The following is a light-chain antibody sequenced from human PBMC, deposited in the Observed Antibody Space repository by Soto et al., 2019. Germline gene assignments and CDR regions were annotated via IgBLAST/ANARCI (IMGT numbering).Light chain of an antibody. V-gene: IGKV3-20*01. CDR2: GAS. CDR1: QSVSSSY. J-gene: IGKJ5*01. Sequence: EIVLTQSPGTLSLSPGERATLSCRASQSVSSSYIAWYQQKPRQAPPLLLFGASSRATCIPDRFSCSGSGTDFSLTIIRLEPEDFAVYYCQQYGSSPLITFGQGTRLEI. CDR3: QQYGSSPLIT.